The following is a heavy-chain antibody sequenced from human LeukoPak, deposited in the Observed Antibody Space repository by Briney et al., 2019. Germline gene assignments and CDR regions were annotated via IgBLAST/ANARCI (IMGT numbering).Heavy chain of an antibody. Sequence: SETLCLTCAVYGGSFSGYYWSWIRQPPGKGLEWMGEINHCGSTNYNPSLKSRVTISVDTSKNQFSLKLSSVTAADTAVYYCARGLRGYSYGQRGYYYGMDVWGQGTTVTVSS. V-gene: IGHV4-34*01. CDR1: GGSFSGYY. CDR3: ARGLRGYSYGQRGYYYGMDV. J-gene: IGHJ6*02. D-gene: IGHD5-18*01. CDR2: INHCGST.